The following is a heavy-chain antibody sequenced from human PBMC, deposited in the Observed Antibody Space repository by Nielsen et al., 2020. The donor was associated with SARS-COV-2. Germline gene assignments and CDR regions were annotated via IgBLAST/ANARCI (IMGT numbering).Heavy chain of an antibody. CDR2: ISSSSSTI. Sequence: GESLKISCAASGFTFSSYSMNWVRQAPGKGLEWVSYISSSSSTIYYADSVKGRFTISRDNSKNTLYLQMNSLRAEDTAVYYCARGSEWELADWGQGTLVTVSS. D-gene: IGHD1-26*01. CDR3: ARGSEWELAD. J-gene: IGHJ4*02. CDR1: GFTFSSYS. V-gene: IGHV3-48*01.